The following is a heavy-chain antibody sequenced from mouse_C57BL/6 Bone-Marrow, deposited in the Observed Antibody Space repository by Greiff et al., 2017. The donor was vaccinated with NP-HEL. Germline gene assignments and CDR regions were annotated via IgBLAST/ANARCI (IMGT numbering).Heavy chain of an antibody. J-gene: IGHJ2*01. CDR2: INPGSGGT. D-gene: IGHD2-5*01. Sequence: LQESGAELVRPGTSVKVSCKASGYAFTNYLIEWVKQRPGQGLEWIGVINPGSGGTNYNEKFKGKATLTADKSSSTAYMQLSSLTSEDSAVYFCARKGYSNFYYFDYWGQGTTLTVSS. CDR3: ARKGYSNFYYFDY. V-gene: IGHV1-54*01. CDR1: GYAFTNYL.